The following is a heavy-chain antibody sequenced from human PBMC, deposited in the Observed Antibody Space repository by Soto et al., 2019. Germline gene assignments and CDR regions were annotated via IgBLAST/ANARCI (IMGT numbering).Heavy chain of an antibody. CDR1: RYTFTSYG. V-gene: IGHV1-18*04. CDR3: ARDISDYYYDSSGTFDY. J-gene: IGHJ4*02. Sequence: ASVKVSCKASRYTFTSYGISWVRQAPGQGLEWMGWISAYNGKTNFAQKFRGRVTMTTDKATSTAYMELRSLRSDDTAVYYCARDISDYYYDSSGTFDYWGQGTLVTVSS. CDR2: ISAYNGKT. D-gene: IGHD3-22*01.